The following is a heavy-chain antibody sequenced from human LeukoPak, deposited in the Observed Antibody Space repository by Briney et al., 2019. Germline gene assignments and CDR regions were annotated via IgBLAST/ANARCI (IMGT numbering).Heavy chain of an antibody. D-gene: IGHD6-19*01. J-gene: IGHJ4*02. CDR3: ARIYSSGWYDY. CDR2: IDWDDDK. CDR1: GFSLSTSGMR. V-gene: IGHV2-70*04. Sequence: SGPALVKPTQTLTLTCTFSGFSLSTSGMRVSWIRQPPGKALEWLARIDWDDDKFYSTSLKTRLTISKDTSKNQVVLTVTNMDPVDTATYYCARIYSSGWYDYWGQGTLVTVSS.